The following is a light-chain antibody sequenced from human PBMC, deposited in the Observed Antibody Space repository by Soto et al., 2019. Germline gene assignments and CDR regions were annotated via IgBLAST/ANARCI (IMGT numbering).Light chain of an antibody. V-gene: IGKV3-20*01. J-gene: IGKJ5*01. Sequence: EIVLTQSPGTLSLSPGERATLSCRASQSVSSSYLAWYQQKPFQAPRLLIYGASSRATGIPDRFSGSGSGTAFTLTISRLEPEDFAVYYCQQYGSSPPITFGQGTRLEIK. CDR3: QQYGSSPPIT. CDR1: QSVSSSY. CDR2: GAS.